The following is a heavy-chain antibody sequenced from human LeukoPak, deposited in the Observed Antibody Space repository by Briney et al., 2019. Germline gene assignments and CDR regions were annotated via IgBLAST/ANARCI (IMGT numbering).Heavy chain of an antibody. V-gene: IGHV1-18*01. CDR2: ISAYNGNT. CDR1: GYTFTSYG. J-gene: IGHJ4*02. Sequence: ASVKVSCKASGYTFTSYGISWVRQAPGQGLEWMGWISAYNGNTNYAQKLQSRVTMTTDTSTSTAYMELRSLRSDDTAVYYCARDIGSWSTGYSSSSGYWGQGTLVTVSS. CDR3: ARDIGSWSTGYSSSSGY. D-gene: IGHD6-13*01.